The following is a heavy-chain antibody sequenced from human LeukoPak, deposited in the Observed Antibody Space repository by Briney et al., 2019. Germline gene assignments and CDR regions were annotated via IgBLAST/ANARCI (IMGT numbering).Heavy chain of an antibody. CDR2: ISSSGSTI. J-gene: IGHJ5*02. D-gene: IGHD2-15*01. V-gene: IGHV3-11*04. CDR3: AREYCSGGSCLNWFDP. CDR1: GFTFSDYY. Sequence: PGGSLRLSCAASGFTFSDYYMSWIRQAPGKGLEWVSYISSSGSTIYYADSVKGRFTISRDNAKNSLYLQMNSLRAEDTAVYYCAREYCSGGSCLNWFDPWGQGTLVTVSS.